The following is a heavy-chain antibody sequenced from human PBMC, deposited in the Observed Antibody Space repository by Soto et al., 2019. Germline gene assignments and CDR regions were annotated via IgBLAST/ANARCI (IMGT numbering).Heavy chain of an antibody. D-gene: IGHD2-8*01. CDR3: ARLTNVYYHGMDV. V-gene: IGHV5-51*01. J-gene: IGHJ6*02. CDR1: GYSFTRYW. Sequence: GESLKIAVRGSGYSFTRYWIGWVRQMPGKGLEWMGIIYPGDSDTRYSPSFQGQVTISADKSISTAYLQWSSLKASDTAMYYCARLTNVYYHGMDVWGQGTTVTVSS. CDR2: IYPGDSDT.